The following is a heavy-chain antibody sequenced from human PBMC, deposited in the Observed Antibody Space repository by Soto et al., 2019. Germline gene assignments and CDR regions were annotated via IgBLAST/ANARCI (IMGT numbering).Heavy chain of an antibody. CDR3: SSESYSREFYY. D-gene: IGHD4-4*01. V-gene: IGHV1-3*01. J-gene: IGHJ4*02. CDR2: INAGNGNT. Sequence: QAPEQRIEWMGWINAGNGNTKYSQKFQGRVTITRDTSASTAYMELSSLRSEDTALYYCSSESYSREFYYCGQDNLLPVS.